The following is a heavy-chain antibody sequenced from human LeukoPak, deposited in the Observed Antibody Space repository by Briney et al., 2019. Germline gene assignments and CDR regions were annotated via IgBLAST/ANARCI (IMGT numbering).Heavy chain of an antibody. J-gene: IGHJ4*02. CDR1: GFTFSSYW. CDR2: IKSDGSSI. D-gene: IGHD1-26*01. Sequence: GGSLRLSCAASGFTFSSYWMHWVRQAPGKGLVCVSRIKSDGSSISYADSVKGRFTISRDNAKNTLYLQMNSLRAEDTAVYYCARGGPERGAGFDYWGQGTLVTVSS. V-gene: IGHV3-74*01. CDR3: ARGGPERGAGFDY.